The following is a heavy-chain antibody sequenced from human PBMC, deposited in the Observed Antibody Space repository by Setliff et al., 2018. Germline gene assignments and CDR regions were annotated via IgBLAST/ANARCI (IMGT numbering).Heavy chain of an antibody. V-gene: IGHV1-69*05. J-gene: IGHJ6*03. CDR2: IIPIFGTT. D-gene: IGHD3-3*01. CDR3: ARGALVLQFLEWLPRFYYMDV. CDR1: GGTFSNYD. Sequence: SVKVSCKASGGTFSNYDISWVRQAPGQGLEWMGGIIPIFGTTNYAQRFQGRVTMTRNTSISTAYMELSSLRSEDTAVYFCARGALVLQFLEWLPRFYYMDVWGKGTTVTVSS.